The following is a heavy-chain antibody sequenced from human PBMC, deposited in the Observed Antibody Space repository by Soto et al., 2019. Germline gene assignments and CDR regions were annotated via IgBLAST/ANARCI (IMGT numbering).Heavy chain of an antibody. CDR3: ARAPYYDFWSGYLANWFDP. CDR2: MNPNSGNT. J-gene: IGHJ5*02. D-gene: IGHD3-3*01. Sequence: RAPVKVSCKASGYTFTSYDINWVRQATGQGLEWMGWMNPNSGNTGYAQKFQGRVTMTRNTSISTAYMELSSLRSEDTAVYYCARAPYYDFWSGYLANWFDPWGQGTLVTVSS. CDR1: GYTFTSYD. V-gene: IGHV1-8*01.